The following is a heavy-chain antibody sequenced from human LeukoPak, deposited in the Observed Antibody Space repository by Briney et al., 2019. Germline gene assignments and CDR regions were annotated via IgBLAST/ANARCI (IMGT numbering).Heavy chain of an antibody. V-gene: IGHV4-59*12. CDR2: IYYSGST. J-gene: IGHJ6*03. CDR1: GGSISSYY. Sequence: SETLSLTCTVSGGSISSYYWSWIRQPPGKGLEWIVYIYYSGSTNYNPSLKSRVTMSVDTSKNQFSLKLSSVTAADTAVYYCARSSSGSHLSYYHYYMDVWGKGTTVTVSS. CDR3: ARSSSGSHLSYYHYYMDV. D-gene: IGHD1-26*01.